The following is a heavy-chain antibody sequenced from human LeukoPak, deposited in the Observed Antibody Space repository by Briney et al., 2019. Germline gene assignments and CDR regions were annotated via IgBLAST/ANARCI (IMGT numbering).Heavy chain of an antibody. CDR2: IYTGGNT. V-gene: IGHV4-4*07. CDR3: ARGVYIAAAQYGY. D-gene: IGHD6-13*01. Sequence: PSETLSLTCTVSGGSISAYYWSWIRQPAGKGLEWIGRIYTGGNTNYNPSLKSRLTMSVDTSKIQFSLKLSSVTAADTAVYYCARGVYIAAAQYGYWGQGTLVTVSS. CDR1: GGSISAYY. J-gene: IGHJ4*02.